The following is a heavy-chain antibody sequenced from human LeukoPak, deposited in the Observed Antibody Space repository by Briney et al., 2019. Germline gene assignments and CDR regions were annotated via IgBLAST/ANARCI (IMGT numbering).Heavy chain of an antibody. CDR2: ISGSGNTI. CDR1: GFTFSGSH. CDR3: ASAIVATDQDPPFDF. J-gene: IGHJ4*02. D-gene: IGHD5-12*01. V-gene: IGHV3-11*01. Sequence: GGSLRLSCAASGFTFSGSHMSWIRQAPGKGLEWVSYISGSGNTIYKADSVKGRFTISRDNAQNSLYLQMNSLRVEDTAVYYCASAIVATDQDPPFDFWGQGTLVTVSS.